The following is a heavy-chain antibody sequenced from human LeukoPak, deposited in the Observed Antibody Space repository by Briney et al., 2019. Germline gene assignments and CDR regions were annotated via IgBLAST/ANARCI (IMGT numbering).Heavy chain of an antibody. D-gene: IGHD3-3*01. Sequence: SETLSLTCTVSGGSISSYYWSWIRQPPGKGLEWIGCIYYSGSTNYNPSLKSRVTISVDTSKNQFSLKLSSVTAADTAVYYCARVGGFYYDFRDWFDPWGQGTLVTVSS. V-gene: IGHV4-59*01. CDR1: GGSISSYY. J-gene: IGHJ5*02. CDR3: ARVGGFYYDFRDWFDP. CDR2: IYYSGST.